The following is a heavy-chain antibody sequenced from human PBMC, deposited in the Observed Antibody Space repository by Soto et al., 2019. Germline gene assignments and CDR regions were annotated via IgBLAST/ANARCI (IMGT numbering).Heavy chain of an antibody. J-gene: IGHJ6*03. Sequence: GGSLRLSCAASGFTFNHYAMTWVRQGPGKGLEWVSAISGSGGSTYYADSVKGRFTISRDNSKNTLYLQMNSLRAEDTAVYYCAKDGDLYYYYYYMDVWGKGTTVTVSS. V-gene: IGHV3-23*01. CDR1: GFTFNHYA. CDR3: AKDGDLYYYYYYMDV. D-gene: IGHD2-15*01. CDR2: ISGSGGST.